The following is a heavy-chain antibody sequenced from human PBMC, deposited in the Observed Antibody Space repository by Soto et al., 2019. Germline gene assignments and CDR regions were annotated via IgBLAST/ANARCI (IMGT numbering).Heavy chain of an antibody. CDR2: IWYDGSNK. Sequence: QVQLVESGGGVVQPGRSLRLSCAASGFTFSSYGMHWVRQAPDKGLEWVAVIWYDGSNKYYADSVKGRFTISRDNSKNTLYLQMNSLRAEDTAVYYCAREFEKQQLVVFDYWGQGTLVTVSS. J-gene: IGHJ4*02. CDR1: GFTFSSYG. CDR3: AREFEKQQLVVFDY. V-gene: IGHV3-33*01. D-gene: IGHD6-13*01.